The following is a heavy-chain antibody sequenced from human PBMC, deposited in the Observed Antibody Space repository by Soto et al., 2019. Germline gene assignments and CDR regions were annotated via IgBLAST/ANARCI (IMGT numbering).Heavy chain of an antibody. CDR1: GFTFSSYA. D-gene: IGHD3-22*01. CDR2: ISGSGGST. Sequence: GGSLRLSCAASGFTFSSYAMSWVRQAPGKGLEWVSAISGSGGSTYYADSVKGRFTISRDNSKNTLYLQMNSLRAEDTAVYYCAKSIVVGNYYYGMDVWGQGTTVTVSS. V-gene: IGHV3-23*01. CDR3: AKSIVVGNYYYGMDV. J-gene: IGHJ6*02.